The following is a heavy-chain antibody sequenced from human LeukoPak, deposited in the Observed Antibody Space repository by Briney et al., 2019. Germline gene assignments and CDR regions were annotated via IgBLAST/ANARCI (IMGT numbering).Heavy chain of an antibody. J-gene: IGHJ5*02. CDR1: GFTFSSYG. CDR3: AKDLDYYDNWFDP. CDR2: ISYDGSNK. V-gene: IGHV3-30*18. D-gene: IGHD3-22*01. Sequence: GRSLRLSCASSGFTFSSYGMHWVRQAPGKGLEGVAVISYDGSNKYYADSVKGRFTISRDNSKNTLYLQMNSLRAEDTAVYYCAKDLDYYDNWFDPWGQGNLVTVSS.